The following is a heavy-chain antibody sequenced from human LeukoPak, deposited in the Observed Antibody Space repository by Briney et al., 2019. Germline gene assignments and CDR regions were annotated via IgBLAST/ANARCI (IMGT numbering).Heavy chain of an antibody. CDR2: IYYSGST. D-gene: IGHD6-19*01. Sequence: PSETLSLTCTVSGGSISSYYWGWIRQPPGKGLEWIGYIYYSGSTKYNPSLKSRVTISVDTSKNQFSLKLSSVTAADTAVYYCAGIDRAVAGTIDYWGQGTLVTVSS. J-gene: IGHJ4*02. CDR1: GGSISSYY. V-gene: IGHV4-59*08. CDR3: AGIDRAVAGTIDY.